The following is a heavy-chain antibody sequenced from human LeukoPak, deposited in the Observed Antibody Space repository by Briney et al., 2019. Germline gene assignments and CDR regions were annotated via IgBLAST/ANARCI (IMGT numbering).Heavy chain of an antibody. D-gene: IGHD3-3*01. Sequence: PSEALSLTCTVSGGSISSSSYYWGWIRQPPGKGLEWIGGIYYSGSTYYNPSLKSRVTISVDTSKNQFSLKLSPVTAADTAVYYCARVKYPYYDFWSGYYTCWFDPWGQGTLVTVSS. CDR3: ARVKYPYYDFWSGYYTCWFDP. V-gene: IGHV4-39*07. CDR2: IYYSGST. CDR1: GGSISSSSYY. J-gene: IGHJ5*02.